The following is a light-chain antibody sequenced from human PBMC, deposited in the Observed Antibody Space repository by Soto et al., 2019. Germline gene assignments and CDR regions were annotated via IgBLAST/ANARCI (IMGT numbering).Light chain of an antibody. J-gene: IGKJ4*01. CDR2: DAS. Sequence: EIVLTQSPATLSLSPGERATLSCRASQSISSYLACYQQKPGQAPRLLIYDASKRATGIPARFSGSGSGTDFTLTISSREPEDFAVYYCQQRSNWPLTFGGGTKVEIK. CDR3: QQRSNWPLT. CDR1: QSISSY. V-gene: IGKV3-11*01.